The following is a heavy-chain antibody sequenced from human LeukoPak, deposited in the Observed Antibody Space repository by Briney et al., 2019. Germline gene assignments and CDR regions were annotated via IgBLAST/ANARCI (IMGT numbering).Heavy chain of an antibody. D-gene: IGHD4-17*01. J-gene: IGHJ4*02. V-gene: IGHV3-48*04. CDR1: GFTFSTYS. CDR3: ARENGDWDY. Sequence: GGSLRLSCAASGFTFSTYSMNWVRQAPGEGLEWVSYISSPSSTIYYADSVRGRFTISRDNAKNSLYLQMNSLRAEDTGVYYCARENGDWDYWGQGTLVTVSS. CDR2: ISSPSSTI.